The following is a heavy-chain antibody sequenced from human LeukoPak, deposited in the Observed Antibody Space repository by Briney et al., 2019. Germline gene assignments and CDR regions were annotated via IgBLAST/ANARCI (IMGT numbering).Heavy chain of an antibody. J-gene: IGHJ4*02. Sequence: KTSETLSLTCTVSGGSISSGDYYWSWIRQPPGKGLEWIGYIYYSGSTYYNPSLKSRVTISVDTSKNQFSLKLSSVTAADTAVYYCARGLYYDILTGYYTYYFDYWGQGTLVTVPS. CDR3: ARGLYYDILTGYYTYYFDY. CDR2: IYYSGST. V-gene: IGHV4-30-4*01. D-gene: IGHD3-9*01. CDR1: GGSISSGDYY.